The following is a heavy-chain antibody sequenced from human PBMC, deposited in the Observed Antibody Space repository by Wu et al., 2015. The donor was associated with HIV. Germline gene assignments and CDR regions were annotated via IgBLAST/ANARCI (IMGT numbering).Heavy chain of an antibody. Sequence: QVQLVQSGAEVKKPGASVKVSCKVSGYTLTELSMHWVRQAPGKGLEWMGGFDPEDGETIYAQKFQGRVTMTEDTSTDTAYMELSSLRSEDTAVYYCATVAKPCGGDCIWFDSWGQGTLVTVSS. D-gene: IGHD2-21*02. CDR3: ATVAKPCGGDCIWFDS. J-gene: IGHJ5*01. V-gene: IGHV1-24*01. CDR2: FDPEDGET. CDR1: GYTLTELS.